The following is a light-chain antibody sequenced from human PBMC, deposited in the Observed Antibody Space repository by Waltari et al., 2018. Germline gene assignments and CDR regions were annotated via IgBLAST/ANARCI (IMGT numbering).Light chain of an antibody. J-gene: IGLJ1*01. Sequence: QSALTQPPSASGSPGQSVTISCSGTSGDAGGYNHVSWYQQHPGKAPKLLIYEVTKRPSGVPDRFSGSKSGSTASLTVSGLQAEDEADYYCSSYAGSNNLGVFGTGTKVTVL. V-gene: IGLV2-8*01. CDR2: EVT. CDR1: SGDAGGYNH. CDR3: SSYAGSNNLGV.